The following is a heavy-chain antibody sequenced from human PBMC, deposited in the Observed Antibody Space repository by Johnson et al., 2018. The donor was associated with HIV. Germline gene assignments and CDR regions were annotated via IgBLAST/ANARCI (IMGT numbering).Heavy chain of an antibody. CDR1: GFTFDDYG. J-gene: IGHJ3*02. Sequence: EKLVESGGGVVRPGGSLKVSCAASGFTFDDYGMSWVRQAPGKGLEWVSGINWNGGSTGYADSVKGRFTISRDNAKSSLFLQMNSLRAEDTALYYCARAPSPGPGGAFDIWGQGTMVTVSS. CDR3: ARAPSPGPGGAFDI. CDR2: INWNGGST. V-gene: IGHV3-20*04.